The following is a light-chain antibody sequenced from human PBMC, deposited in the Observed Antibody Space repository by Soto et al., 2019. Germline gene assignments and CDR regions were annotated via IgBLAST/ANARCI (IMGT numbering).Light chain of an antibody. CDR3: QQSYSTPPS. V-gene: IGKV1-39*01. CDR1: QSISSY. J-gene: IGKJ1*01. Sequence: DIQMTQSPSSLSASVGDRVTITCRASQSISSYLNWYQQKPGKAPKLLIYAASSFQSGVPSRFSGSGSGTDFTPTISSLQPEDVAPYYCQQSYSTPPSFGQGTKVEIK. CDR2: AAS.